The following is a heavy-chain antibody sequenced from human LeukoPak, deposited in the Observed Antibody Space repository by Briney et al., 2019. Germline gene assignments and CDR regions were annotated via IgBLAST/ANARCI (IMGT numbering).Heavy chain of an antibody. CDR3: AKDFGRYCSGGSCFPPDAFDI. D-gene: IGHD2-15*01. J-gene: IGHJ3*02. CDR1: GFTFSSYA. V-gene: IGHV3-23*01. CDR2: ISGSGGST. Sequence: PGGSLRLSCAASGFTFSSYAMSWVRQAPGKGLEWVSAISGSGGSTYYADSVKGRFTISRDNSKNTLYLQMNSLRAGDTAVYYCAKDFGRYCSGGSCFPPDAFDIWGQGTMATVSS.